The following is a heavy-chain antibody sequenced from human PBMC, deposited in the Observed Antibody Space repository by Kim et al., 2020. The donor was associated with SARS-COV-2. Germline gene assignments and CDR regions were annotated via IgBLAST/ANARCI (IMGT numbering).Heavy chain of an antibody. D-gene: IGHD3-10*01. V-gene: IGHV3-33*01. J-gene: IGHJ6*02. CDR1: GFAFSSYG. Sequence: GGSLRLSCEASGFAFSSYGMHWVRQAPGKGLEWVSGIWYDGSKKHYGDSVKGRFTISRDNSKNMLFLQMNSLRAEDTAVYYCAGSYYNVNGMDVWGQGTTVTVSS. CDR2: IWYDGSKK. CDR3: AGSYYNVNGMDV.